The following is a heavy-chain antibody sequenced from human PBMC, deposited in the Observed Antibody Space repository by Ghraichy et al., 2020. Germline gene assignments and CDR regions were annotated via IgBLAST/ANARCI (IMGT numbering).Heavy chain of an antibody. D-gene: IGHD3-3*01. J-gene: IGHJ5*02. CDR3: ARGGYDFWSGSNWFDP. CDR2: IYYSGST. Sequence: SETLSLTCTVSGGSVSSGSYYWSWIRQPPGKGLEWIGYIYYSGSTNYNPSLKSRVTISVDTSKNQFSLKLSSVTAADTAVYYCARGGYDFWSGSNWFDPWGQGTLVTVSS. CDR1: GGSVSSGSYY. V-gene: IGHV4-61*01.